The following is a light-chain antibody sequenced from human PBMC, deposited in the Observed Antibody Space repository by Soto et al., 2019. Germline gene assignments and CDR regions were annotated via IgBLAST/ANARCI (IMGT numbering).Light chain of an antibody. CDR2: KAS. CDR1: QSISSW. CDR3: QQDNSYPWT. J-gene: IGKJ1*01. V-gene: IGKV1-5*03. Sequence: DIQMTQSPSTLSASVGDRVTITCRASQSISSWLAWYQQKPGKAPKLLIYKASNLESGVPSRFSGSESGTEFTLTISSLQPDDFATYYCQQDNSYPWTFGQGTKVEIK.